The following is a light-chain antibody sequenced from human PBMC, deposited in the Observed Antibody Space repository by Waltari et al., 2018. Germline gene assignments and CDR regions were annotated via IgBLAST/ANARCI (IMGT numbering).Light chain of an antibody. J-gene: IGKJ2*01. V-gene: IGKV4-1*01. CDR1: QSLLYSSHHKNV. Sequence: DIVMTQSPDSLAVSLGERATINRKSSQSLLYSSHHKNVLAWYQQKPGQPPKLLVYWASNRESGVPDRFSGSGSGTDFTLTISSLQAEDVAVYYCQQYYTTLYTFGQGTKLEIK. CDR2: WAS. CDR3: QQYYTTLYT.